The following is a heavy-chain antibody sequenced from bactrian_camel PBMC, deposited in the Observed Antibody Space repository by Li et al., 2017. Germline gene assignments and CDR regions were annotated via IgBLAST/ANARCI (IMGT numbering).Heavy chain of an antibody. D-gene: IGHD7*01. CDR2: INGGGGGT. V-gene: IGHV3S1*01. Sequence: QLVESGGGLVQPGGSLRLSCAASGFTFSSYYMDWVRQAPGREVGWVSSINGGGGGTWYADAVKGRFTISRDNAKNTLYLRLNSLKTEDTAMYYCAAGASLFSTDSRNLRAIYYNYWGQGTQVTVS. J-gene: IGHJ4*01. CDR3: AAGASLFSTDSRNLRAIYYNY. CDR1: GFTFSSYY.